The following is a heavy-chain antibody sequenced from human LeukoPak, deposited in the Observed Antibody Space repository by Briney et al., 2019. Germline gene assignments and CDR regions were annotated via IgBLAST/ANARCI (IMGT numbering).Heavy chain of an antibody. CDR1: GGSISSYY. CDR3: ARHGDSRWFGP. V-gene: IGHV4-59*08. Sequence: PSETLSLTCTVSGGSISSYYWSWIRQPPGKGLEWIGYIYYSGSTNYNPSLKSRVTISVDTSKNQFSLKLSSVTAADTAVYYCARHGDSRWFGPWGQGTLVTVSS. J-gene: IGHJ5*02. D-gene: IGHD7-27*01. CDR2: IYYSGST.